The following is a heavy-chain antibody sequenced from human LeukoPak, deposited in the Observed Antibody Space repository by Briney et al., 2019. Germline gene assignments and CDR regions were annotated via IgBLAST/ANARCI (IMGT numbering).Heavy chain of an antibody. J-gene: IGHJ4*02. D-gene: IGHD6-13*01. CDR1: GYTFTGYD. CDR3: ASGGIAAAGASDY. V-gene: IGHV1-2*02. CDR2: INPNSRGT. Sequence: AASVKVSCKAPGYTFTGYDMHWVRQAPGQGLEWMGWINPNSRGTNYAQKFQGRVTMTRDTSISTAYMELSRLRSDDTAVYYCASGGIAAAGASDYWGQGTLVTVSS.